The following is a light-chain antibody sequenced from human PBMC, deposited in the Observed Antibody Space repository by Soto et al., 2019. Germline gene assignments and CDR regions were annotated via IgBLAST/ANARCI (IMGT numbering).Light chain of an antibody. CDR3: QQYNDYPWT. Sequence: DLQMTQSPSTLSASVGDRVTITCRASQSISSWLAWYQQKPRKAPKLLIYKASSLESGVPSRFSGSESGTEFILTISSLQPDDFATYYCQQYNDYPWTFGQGTKVEIK. J-gene: IGKJ1*01. CDR2: KAS. V-gene: IGKV1-5*03. CDR1: QSISSW.